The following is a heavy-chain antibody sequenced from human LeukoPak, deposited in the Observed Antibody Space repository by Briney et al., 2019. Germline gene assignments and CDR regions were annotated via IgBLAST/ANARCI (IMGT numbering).Heavy chain of an antibody. D-gene: IGHD6-13*01. CDR3: ARYSSSWSFDY. CDR1: GYSISSGSY. Sequence: SETLSLTCTVSGYSISSGSYWGWIRQPPGKGLEWIASIYHSGSTYYNPSLKSRVTISVDTSKNQFSLKLSSVTAADTAVYYCARYSSSWSFDYWGQGTLVTVSS. J-gene: IGHJ4*02. V-gene: IGHV4-38-2*02. CDR2: IYHSGST.